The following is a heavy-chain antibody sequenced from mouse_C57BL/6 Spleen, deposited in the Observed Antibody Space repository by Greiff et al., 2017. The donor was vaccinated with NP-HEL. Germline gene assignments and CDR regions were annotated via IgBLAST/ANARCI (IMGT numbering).Heavy chain of an antibody. J-gene: IGHJ3*01. V-gene: IGHV7-3*01. Sequence: EVKLVESGGGLVQPGGSLSLSCAASGFTFTDYYMSWVRQPPGKALEWLGFIRNKANGYTTEYSASVKGRFTISRDNSQSILYLQMNALRAEDSATYDLEWDDYDGSLFAYWGQGNLVTVAA. CDR1: GFTFTDYY. CDR3: EWDDYDGSLFAY. CDR2: IRNKANGYTT. D-gene: IGHD2-4*01.